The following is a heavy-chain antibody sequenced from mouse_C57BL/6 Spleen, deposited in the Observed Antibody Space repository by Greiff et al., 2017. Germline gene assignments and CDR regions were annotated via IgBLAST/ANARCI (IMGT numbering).Heavy chain of an antibody. J-gene: IGHJ1*03. CDR2: IDPSDSYT. V-gene: IGHV1-59*01. Sequence: QVQLQQSGAELVRPGTSVKLSCKASGYTFTSYWMHWVKQRPGQGLEWIGVIDPSDSYTNYNQKFKGKATLTVDTSSSTAYMQLSSLTSEDSAVYYCARLGYYGSSSHWYFDVWGTGTTVTVSS. CDR3: ARLGYYGSSSHWYFDV. D-gene: IGHD1-1*01. CDR1: GYTFTSYW.